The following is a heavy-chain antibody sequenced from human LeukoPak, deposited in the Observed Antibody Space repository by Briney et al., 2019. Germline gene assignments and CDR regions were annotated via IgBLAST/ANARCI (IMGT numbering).Heavy chain of an antibody. CDR2: IKQDGSEK. CDR1: GFIFSSYW. J-gene: IGHJ4*02. Sequence: GGSLRLSCAASGFIFSSYWMSWVRQAPGKGLEWVANIKQDGSEKYCVDSVKGRFTISRDNARNSLYLQMNSLRAEDTAVYYCARDWDYWGQGVLVTVSS. CDR3: ARDWDY. V-gene: IGHV3-7*05.